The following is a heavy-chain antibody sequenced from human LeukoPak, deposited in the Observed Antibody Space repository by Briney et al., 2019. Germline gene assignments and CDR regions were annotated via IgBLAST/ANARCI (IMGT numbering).Heavy chain of an antibody. D-gene: IGHD2-15*01. CDR2: INAGNGNT. Sequence: ASVKVSCKASGYTFTSYAMHWVRQAPGQRLEWMGWINAGNGNTKYSQEFQGRVTITRDTSASTAYMELSSLRSEDMAVYYCARAGRACGGSCYNYYYMDVWGKGTTVTVSS. V-gene: IGHV1-3*03. CDR3: ARAGRACGGSCYNYYYMDV. CDR1: GYTFTSYA. J-gene: IGHJ6*03.